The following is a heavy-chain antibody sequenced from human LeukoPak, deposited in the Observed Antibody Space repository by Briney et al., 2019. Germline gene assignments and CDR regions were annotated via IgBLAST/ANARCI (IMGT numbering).Heavy chain of an antibody. CDR3: ARRLVEFWSGYPTSRPFDY. V-gene: IGHV4-39*01. Sequence: SETLSLTCTVSGGSISSSSYYWGWIRQPPGKGLEWIGSIYYSGSTYYNPSLKSRVTISVDTSKNQFSLKLSSVTAADTAVYYCARRLVEFWSGYPTSRPFDYWGQGTLVTVSS. J-gene: IGHJ4*02. CDR1: GGSISSSSYY. CDR2: IYYSGST. D-gene: IGHD3-3*01.